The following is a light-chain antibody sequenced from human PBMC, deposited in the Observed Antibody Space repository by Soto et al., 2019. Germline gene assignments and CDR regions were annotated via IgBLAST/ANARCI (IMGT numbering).Light chain of an antibody. V-gene: IGKV3-15*01. CDR2: GAS. CDR3: QHYNILIAP. CDR1: QTITSN. J-gene: IGKJ2*01. Sequence: VGKECTSSRSVSPGNKVTLSCRANQTITSNLAWYQQKPGQAPRLLIYGASTRATGIPVRFSGSGSGTEFTLTISSLQSEDFAVYYCQHYNILIAPFG.